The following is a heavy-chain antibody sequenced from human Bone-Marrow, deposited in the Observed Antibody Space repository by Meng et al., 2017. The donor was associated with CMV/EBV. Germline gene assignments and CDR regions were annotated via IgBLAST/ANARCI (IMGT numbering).Heavy chain of an antibody. Sequence: GGSLRLSCAASGFTVSSNYMSWVRQAPGKGLEWVSYISSSGSTIYYADSVKGRFTISRDNAKNSLYLQMNSLKTEDTAVYYCAHLSETGDKEYWGQGTLVTVSS. V-gene: IGHV3-11*01. J-gene: IGHJ4*02. CDR2: ISSSGSTI. CDR3: AHLSETGDKEY. CDR1: GFTVSSNY. D-gene: IGHD7-27*01.